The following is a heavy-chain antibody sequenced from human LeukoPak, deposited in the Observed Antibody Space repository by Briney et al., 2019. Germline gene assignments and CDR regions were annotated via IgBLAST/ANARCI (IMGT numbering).Heavy chain of an antibody. D-gene: IGHD3-22*01. V-gene: IGHV3-43*02. CDR2: IRGDGGST. Sequence: GSLRLSCAACGFIFDDYPMHWVREPAGKGLEWVSLIRGDGGSTYYADSVKGRFTITRDDSKNFLCLHMNSLRTEDTALYYCAKDQMGASSGYFLNWFDPWGQGTLVTVSS. CDR1: GFIFDDYP. J-gene: IGHJ5*02. CDR3: AKDQMGASSGYFLNWFDP.